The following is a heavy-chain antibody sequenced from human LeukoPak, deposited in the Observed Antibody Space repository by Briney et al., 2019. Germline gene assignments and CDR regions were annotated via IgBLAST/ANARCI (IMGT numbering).Heavy chain of an antibody. D-gene: IGHD7-27*01. CDR1: GYTFTSYD. CDR3: ARGLTGEDY. CDR2: MDPNSGNT. J-gene: IGHJ4*02. Sequence: ASVKVSCKASGYTFTSYDINWVRQDTGQGLEWMGWMDPNSGNTGYAQKFQGRVTRTRNTSISTAYMELSSLRSADTAVYSCARGLTGEDYWGQGTLVTVSS. V-gene: IGHV1-8*01.